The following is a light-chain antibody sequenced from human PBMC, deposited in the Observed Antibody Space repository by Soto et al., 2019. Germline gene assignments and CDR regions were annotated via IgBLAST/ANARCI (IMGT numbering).Light chain of an antibody. Sequence: NFMLTQPHSVSESPGKTVTISCTGSSGSIASNYVQWYQQRPGSAPTTVIYEDNQRPSGVPDRFSGSIDSSSNSVSLTISGLKTEDEADYYCQSYDSTLVAFGGGTKLTVL. V-gene: IGLV6-57*02. CDR1: SGSIASNY. J-gene: IGLJ2*01. CDR3: QSYDSTLVA. CDR2: EDN.